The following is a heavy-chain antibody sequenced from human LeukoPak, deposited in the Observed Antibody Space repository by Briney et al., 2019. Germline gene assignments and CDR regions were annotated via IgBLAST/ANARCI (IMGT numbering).Heavy chain of an antibody. D-gene: IGHD2-2*01. V-gene: IGHV1-8*03. CDR2: MNPNSGNT. CDR3: ARAIRYQLLSDY. CDR1: GYTFSTYD. Sequence: ASVKASCKTSGYTFSTYDINWVRQAAEQGLEWMGWMNPNSGNTGFAQKFQGRATITRDTSITTAYLELSSLRSEDTAVYYCARAIRYQLLSDYWGQGTLVTVSS. J-gene: IGHJ4*02.